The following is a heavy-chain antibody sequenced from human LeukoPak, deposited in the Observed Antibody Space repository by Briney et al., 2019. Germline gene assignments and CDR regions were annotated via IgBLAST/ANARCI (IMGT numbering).Heavy chain of an antibody. Sequence: PGGSLRLSCAASRFTFSSSSMSWVRQAPGKGLEWVSYISSDSSTIYYADSVKGRFTISRDNAKNSLDLQMNSLRAEDTAVYYCAREDGYCSSTSCYLYYFDYWGQGTLVTVSS. CDR1: RFTFSSSS. V-gene: IGHV3-48*01. CDR3: AREDGYCSSTSCYLYYFDY. CDR2: ISSDSSTI. D-gene: IGHD2-2*03. J-gene: IGHJ4*02.